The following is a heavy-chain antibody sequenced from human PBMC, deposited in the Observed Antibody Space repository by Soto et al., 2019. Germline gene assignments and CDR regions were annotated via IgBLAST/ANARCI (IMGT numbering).Heavy chain of an antibody. D-gene: IGHD5-18*01. CDR3: AKDILPPGYSYGFFDYGMDV. CDR1: GFTFDDYT. V-gene: IGHV3-43*01. Sequence: GGSLRLSCAASGFTFDDYTMHWVRQAPGKGLEWVSLISWDGGSTYYADSVKGRFTISRDNSKNSLYLQMNSLRTEDTALYYCAKDILPPGYSYGFFDYGMDVWGQGTTVNVSS. J-gene: IGHJ6*02. CDR2: ISWDGGST.